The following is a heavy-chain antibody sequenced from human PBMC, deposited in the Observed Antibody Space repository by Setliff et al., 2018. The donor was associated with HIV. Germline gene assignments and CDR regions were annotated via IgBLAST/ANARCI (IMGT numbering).Heavy chain of an antibody. CDR1: DDSIKSDNYY. D-gene: IGHD2-2*01. CDR3: ARLQFYCSSTSCYGAYYFDY. CDR2: IYYSGST. V-gene: IGHV4-39*01. Sequence: SETMSLTCTVSDDSIKSDNYYWSWIRQPPGKGLEWIGSIYYSGSTYYNPSLKSRVTISVDTAKNQFSLKLSSVTAADTAVYYCARLQFYCSSTSCYGAYYFDYWGQGTLVTVSS. J-gene: IGHJ4*02.